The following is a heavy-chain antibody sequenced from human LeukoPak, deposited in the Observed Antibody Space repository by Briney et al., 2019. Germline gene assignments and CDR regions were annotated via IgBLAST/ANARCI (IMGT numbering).Heavy chain of an antibody. CDR2: ITNDGSST. J-gene: IGHJ6*02. D-gene: IGHD1-26*01. V-gene: IGHV3-74*01. CDR3: ARDQIYSGSPYGMDV. CDR1: GLTFSSHW. Sequence: GGSLRLSCAASGLTFSSHWMHWVRQAPGKGLVWVSRITNDGSSTTYADSVKGRFTISRDNAKNSLYLQMNSLRAEDTAVYYCARDQIYSGSPYGMDVWGQGTTVTVSS.